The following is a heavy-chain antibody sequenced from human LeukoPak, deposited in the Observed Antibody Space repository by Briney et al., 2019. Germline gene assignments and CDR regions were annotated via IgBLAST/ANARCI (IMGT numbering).Heavy chain of an antibody. D-gene: IGHD1-1*01. V-gene: IGHV3-30-3*01. CDR2: ISYDGSNK. CDR1: GFTFSSYA. J-gene: IGHJ4*02. CDR3: ARHVARYNWNDGGGFDY. Sequence: PGRSLRLSCAASGFTFSSYAMHWVRQAPGKGLEWVAVISYDGSNKYYADSVKGRFTISRDNSKNTLYLQMNSLRAEDTAVYYCARHVARYNWNDGGGFDYWGQGTLVTVSS.